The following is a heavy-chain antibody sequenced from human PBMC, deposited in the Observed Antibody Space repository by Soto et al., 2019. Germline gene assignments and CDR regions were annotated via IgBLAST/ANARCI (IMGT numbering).Heavy chain of an antibody. Sequence: AVKVSCKASGYTFTSYGISWVRQAPGQGLEWMGWISAYNGNTNYAQKLQGRVTMTTDTSTSTAYMELRSLGSDDTAVYYCAREGYCSGGSCYSLPGFYYYGMDVWGQGTTVTVSS. CDR1: GYTFTSYG. V-gene: IGHV1-18*04. J-gene: IGHJ6*02. CDR3: AREGYCSGGSCYSLPGFYYYGMDV. D-gene: IGHD2-15*01. CDR2: ISAYNGNT.